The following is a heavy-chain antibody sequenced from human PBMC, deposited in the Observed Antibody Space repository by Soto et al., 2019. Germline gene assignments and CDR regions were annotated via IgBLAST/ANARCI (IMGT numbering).Heavy chain of an antibody. CDR1: GGSISGGGYS. V-gene: IGHV4-30-2*01. D-gene: IGHD2-2*01. CDR3: GGSCSSSALCSPKYAVDV. Sequence: QLQLQESGSGLVKPSQTLSLTCAVSGGSISGGGYSWSWIRQPPGKGLEWIGYIYHSGNNYYNPSLKSRVTISVDSSKNQFSLKLSSVTAADTAAYYCGGSCSSSALCSPKYAVDVWGQGTTVTVSS. J-gene: IGHJ6*02. CDR2: IYHSGNN.